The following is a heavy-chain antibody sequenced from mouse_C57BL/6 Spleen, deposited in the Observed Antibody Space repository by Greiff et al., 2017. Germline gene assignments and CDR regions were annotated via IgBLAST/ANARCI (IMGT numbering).Heavy chain of an antibody. Sequence: QVQLQQPGAELVKPGASVKLSCKASGYTFTSYWMHWVKQRPGRGLEWIGRIEPNSGGTKYNEKFKSKATLTVDKPSSTAYKQLSSLTSEDSAVYYCARGATGQLRYLDYWGQGTTLTVSS. CDR1: GYTFTSYW. J-gene: IGHJ2*01. CDR3: ARGATGQLRYLDY. V-gene: IGHV1-72*01. CDR2: IEPNSGGT. D-gene: IGHD3-2*02.